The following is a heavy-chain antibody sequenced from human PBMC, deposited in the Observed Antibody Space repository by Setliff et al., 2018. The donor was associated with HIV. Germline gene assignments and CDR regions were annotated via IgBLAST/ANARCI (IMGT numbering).Heavy chain of an antibody. J-gene: IGHJ5*02. D-gene: IGHD3-10*01. CDR3: ARRIDDSGSFPDKNWFDT. V-gene: IGHV4-59*08. CDR2: IFSSGRT. Sequence: SETLSLTCTVSGDSISSYSWNWIRQSPGGGLEWIGLIFSSGRTKYNPSLQSRVTMSIETSKNQFSLRLTSVTAADTAVYYCARRIDDSGSFPDKNWFDTWGQGSLVTVSS. CDR1: GDSISSYS.